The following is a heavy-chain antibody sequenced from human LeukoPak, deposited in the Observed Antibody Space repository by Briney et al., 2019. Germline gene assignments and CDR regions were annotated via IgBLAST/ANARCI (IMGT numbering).Heavy chain of an antibody. CDR3: ARDRGNYGDYGGLSYYFDY. Sequence: GASVKVSCKVSGKTLTELSIHWVRQATGKGLEWMGGFDPENGDTIYAQNFEGRVTMTEDTSIDTAYMELSRLRSDDTAVYYCARDRGNYGDYGGLSYYFDYWGQGTLVTVSS. V-gene: IGHV1-24*01. CDR1: GKTLTELS. J-gene: IGHJ4*02. CDR2: FDPENGDT. D-gene: IGHD4-17*01.